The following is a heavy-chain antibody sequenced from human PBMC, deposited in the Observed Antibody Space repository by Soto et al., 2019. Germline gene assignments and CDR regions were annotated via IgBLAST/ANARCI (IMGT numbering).Heavy chain of an antibody. Sequence: GGSLRLSCAASGFTFSSYAMSWVRQAPGKGLEWVSAISGSGGSTYYADSVKGRFTISRDNSKNTMYLQMNSLRAEDTAVYYCAKNGVIPVDIWDNWFDPWGQGTLVTVSS. D-gene: IGHD2-2*02. CDR2: ISGSGGST. V-gene: IGHV3-23*01. J-gene: IGHJ5*02. CDR3: AKNGVIPVDIWDNWFDP. CDR1: GFTFSSYA.